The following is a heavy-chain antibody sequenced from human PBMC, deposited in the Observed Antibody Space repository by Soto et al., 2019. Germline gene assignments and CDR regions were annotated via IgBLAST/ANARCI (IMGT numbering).Heavy chain of an antibody. CDR2: ISYDGSNN. J-gene: IGHJ6*02. CDR1: GFTFSNYA. D-gene: IGHD7-27*01. V-gene: IGHV3-30-3*01. Sequence: QVQVVESGGGVVQPGRSLRLSCAASGFTFSNYAMHWVRQAPGKGLEWVAVISYDGSNNYNAESVKGRFTISRDNSKNTLYLQMNRLRAEDTAVYYCARGTGEYYYYYGLDVWGQGTTVTVSS. CDR3: ARGTGEYYYYYGLDV.